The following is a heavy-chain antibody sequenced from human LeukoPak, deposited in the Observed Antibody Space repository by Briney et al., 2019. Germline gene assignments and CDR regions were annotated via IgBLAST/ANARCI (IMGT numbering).Heavy chain of an antibody. Sequence: GASVKVSCKASGYTFTGYYMRWVRQAPGQGLEWMGWINPNSGGTNYAQKFQGRVTMTRDTSISTAYMELSRLRSDDTAVYYCARVGNYGDYVGYFDYWGQGTLVTVSS. CDR3: ARVGNYGDYVGYFDY. V-gene: IGHV1-2*02. CDR1: GYTFTGYY. J-gene: IGHJ4*02. CDR2: INPNSGGT. D-gene: IGHD4-17*01.